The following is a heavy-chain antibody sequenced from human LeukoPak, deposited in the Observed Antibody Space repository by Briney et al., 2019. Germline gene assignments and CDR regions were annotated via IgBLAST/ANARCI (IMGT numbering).Heavy chain of an antibody. V-gene: IGHV4-34*01. Sequence: PSETLSLTCAVYGGSFSGYYWSWIRQPPGKGPEWIGEINHSGSTNYNPSLKSRVTISVATSKNQFSLKLSSVTAADTAVYYCARGYGSGSYYKYYYYGMDVWGQGTTVTVSS. CDR2: INHSGST. D-gene: IGHD3-10*01. J-gene: IGHJ6*02. CDR1: GGSFSGYY. CDR3: ARGYGSGSYYKYYYYGMDV.